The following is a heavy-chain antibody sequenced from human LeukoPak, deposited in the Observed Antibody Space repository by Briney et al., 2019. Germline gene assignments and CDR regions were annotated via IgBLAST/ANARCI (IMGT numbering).Heavy chain of an antibody. CDR3: ARDVDHSYYDFRSGHAYGDAFDI. D-gene: IGHD3-3*01. CDR1: GFTFSSYG. J-gene: IGHJ3*02. Sequence: PGGSLRLSCAASGFTFSSYGMHWVRQAPGKGLEWVAVISYDGSNKYYADSVKGRFTISRDNAKNSLYLQMNSLGAEDTAVYYCARDVDHSYYDFRSGHAYGDAFDIWGQGTMVTVSS. CDR2: ISYDGSNK. V-gene: IGHV3-30*03.